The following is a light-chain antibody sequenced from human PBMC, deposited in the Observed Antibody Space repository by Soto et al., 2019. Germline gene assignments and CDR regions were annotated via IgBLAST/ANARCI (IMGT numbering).Light chain of an antibody. Sequence: EMVVTQSPCTMSLSPGERATLSCRASQSVSSSYLAWYQQKPGQAPRLLIYGASSRATGIPDRFSGSGSGTDFTLTISRLEPEDFAVYYCQQYGSSPRTFGQGTKLEIK. J-gene: IGKJ2*01. CDR1: QSVSSSY. CDR3: QQYGSSPRT. CDR2: GAS. V-gene: IGKV3-20*01.